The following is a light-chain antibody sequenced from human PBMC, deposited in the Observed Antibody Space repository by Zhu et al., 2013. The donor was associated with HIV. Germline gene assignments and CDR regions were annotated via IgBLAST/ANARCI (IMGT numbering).Light chain of an antibody. CDR3: QQYGSSPLIS. CDR1: QGVTSY. Sequence: EIVLTQSPGTLSLSPGERATLSCRASQGVTSYLAWYQQKPGQAPRLLIYGASTRATGIPDRFGGSGSGTDFTLTISRLEPEDFAVYYCQQYGSSPLISFGQGTKVEIK. J-gene: IGKJ2*03. CDR2: GAS. V-gene: IGKV3-20*01.